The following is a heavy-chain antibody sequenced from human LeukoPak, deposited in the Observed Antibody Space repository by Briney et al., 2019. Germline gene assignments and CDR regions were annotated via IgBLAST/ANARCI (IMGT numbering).Heavy chain of an antibody. CDR2: ISAYDGNT. Sequence: ASVKVSCKTSGYTLSKYGISWVRQAPGQGPEWIGWISAYDGNTNYAQKLQDRLTLTTDTSTDTAHMELRGLRSDDTAVYYCARARADRSGYYRYWGQGTLVTVSS. D-gene: IGHD3-22*01. CDR1: GYTLSKYG. J-gene: IGHJ4*02. CDR3: ARARADRSGYYRY. V-gene: IGHV1-18*01.